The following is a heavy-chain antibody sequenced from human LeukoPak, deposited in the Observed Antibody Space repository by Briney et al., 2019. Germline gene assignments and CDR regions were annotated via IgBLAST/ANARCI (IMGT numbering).Heavy chain of an antibody. V-gene: IGHV4-59*08. Sequence: SETLSLTCTVSGGSISGYYWSWLRQPPGKGLEWIGYVYSTGSTYYNPSLKSRVTISLDTSNKQFSLHLISVTAADTAMYYCARHYDPPSYYSNYFDSWGQGTLITVSS. D-gene: IGHD3-22*01. CDR1: GGSISGYY. CDR3: ARHYDPPSYYSNYFDS. CDR2: VYSTGST. J-gene: IGHJ4*02.